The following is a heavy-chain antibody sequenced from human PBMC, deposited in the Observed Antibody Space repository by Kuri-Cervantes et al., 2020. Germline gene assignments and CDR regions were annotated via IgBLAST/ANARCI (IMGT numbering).Heavy chain of an antibody. CDR3: ARGGGVGATGLDYFDY. Sequence: SETLSLTCTVSGGSISTGGFYWNWIRQHPGKGLEWIGYISYSGSTYYNPSLKSRVTISVDTSKNQSFLRLSSVTAADTAVYYCARGGGVGATGLDYFDYWGQGTLVTVSS. CDR2: ISYSGST. CDR1: GGSISTGGFY. J-gene: IGHJ4*02. V-gene: IGHV4-31*03. D-gene: IGHD1-26*01.